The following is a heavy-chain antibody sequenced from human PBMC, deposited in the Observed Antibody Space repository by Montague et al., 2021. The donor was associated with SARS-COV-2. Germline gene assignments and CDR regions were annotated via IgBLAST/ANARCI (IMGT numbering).Heavy chain of an antibody. Sequence: YNDYAVSVKIRITIAADTSKNHFSLQLQSMTPEDTAVYYCLQGYYFDSWGQGTLVTVSS. D-gene: IGHD5-24*01. J-gene: IGHJ4*02. CDR3: LQGYYFDS. CDR2: YN. V-gene: IGHV6-1*01.